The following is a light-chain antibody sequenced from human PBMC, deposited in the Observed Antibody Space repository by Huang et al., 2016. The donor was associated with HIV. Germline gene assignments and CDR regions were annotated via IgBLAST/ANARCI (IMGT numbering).Light chain of an antibody. V-gene: IGKV1-5*03. J-gene: IGKJ2*01. CDR1: QSLGGG. CDR2: KTS. Sequence: DIQMTQSPSTLSAYVGDRVTITCRASQSLGGGLAWYQQKPGKAPNLLIYKTSSLETGVPSRFKGSGSGTEFTLTISSLQPDDSATYYCQQYNSYPYTFGQGTKVEIK. CDR3: QQYNSYPYT.